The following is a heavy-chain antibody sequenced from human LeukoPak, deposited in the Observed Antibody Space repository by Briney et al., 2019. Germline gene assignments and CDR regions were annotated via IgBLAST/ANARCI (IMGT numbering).Heavy chain of an antibody. Sequence: SVKVSCKASGGTFSSYAISWVRRAPGQGLEWMGGIIPFFGTANYAQKFQGRVTITTDESTSTAYMELSSLRSEDTAVYYCARDLPYYDFWSGYEDYYYYMDVWGKGTTVTVSS. CDR1: GGTFSSYA. J-gene: IGHJ6*03. D-gene: IGHD3-3*01. V-gene: IGHV1-69*05. CDR2: IIPFFGTA. CDR3: ARDLPYYDFWSGYEDYYYYMDV.